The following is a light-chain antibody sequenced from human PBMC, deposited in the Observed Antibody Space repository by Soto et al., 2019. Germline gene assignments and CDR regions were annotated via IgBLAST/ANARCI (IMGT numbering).Light chain of an antibody. CDR1: SSDVGGYNY. V-gene: IGLV2-14*01. CDR3: NSYTSTSTPYG. Sequence: QSVLTQPASVSGSPGQSITISCTGTSSDVGGYNYVSWYQQLPGKAPKLMIYEVSNRPSGVSIRFSGSKSGNTASLTISGLRAEDEADYYCNSYTSTSTPYGFGTGTKGTVL. CDR2: EVS. J-gene: IGLJ1*01.